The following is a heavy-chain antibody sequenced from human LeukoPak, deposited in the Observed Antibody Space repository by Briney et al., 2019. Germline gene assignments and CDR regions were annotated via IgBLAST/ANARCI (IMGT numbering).Heavy chain of an antibody. D-gene: IGHD3-22*01. V-gene: IGHV3-48*01. CDR1: GFTFSGYI. J-gene: IGHJ4*02. CDR3: ARQGSYYPADFDY. CDR2: IGTSGNTI. Sequence: GGSLRLSCAASGFTFSGYIMNWVRQAPGKGLEWVSFIGTSGNTIYYADSVKGRFTVSRDNAKNSLYLQMNSLRAEDTAVYYCARQGSYYPADFDYWGQGTLVTVSS.